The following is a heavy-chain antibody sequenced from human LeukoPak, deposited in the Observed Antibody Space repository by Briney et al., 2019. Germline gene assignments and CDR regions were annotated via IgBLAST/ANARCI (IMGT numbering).Heavy chain of an antibody. CDR3: AREVRSSGYRGFDY. J-gene: IGHJ4*02. CDR1: GGTFRSYA. D-gene: IGHD3-22*01. CDR2: IIPIFGTA. V-gene: IGHV1-69*05. Sequence: SVKVSCKASGGTFRSYAISWVRQAPGQGLEWMGGIIPIFGTANYAQKFQGRVTITTDESTSTAYMELSSLRSEDTAVYYCAREVRSSGYRGFDYWGQGTLVTVSS.